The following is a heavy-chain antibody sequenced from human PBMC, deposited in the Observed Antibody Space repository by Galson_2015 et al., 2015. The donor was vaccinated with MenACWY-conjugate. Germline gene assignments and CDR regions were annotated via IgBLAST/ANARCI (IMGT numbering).Heavy chain of an antibody. J-gene: IGHJ6*02. CDR3: ARHPPGGRGMDV. D-gene: IGHD1-26*01. CDR2: IDPVNSNI. Sequence: QSGAEVKKPGESLTISCKGSGYSFTNYWIAWVRQMPGKGLQWMGLIDPVNSNIRYSPSFQGQVTISADESISTAYLQWSSLKASDPAMYYCARHPPGGRGMDVWGRGTTVTVSS. CDR1: GYSFTNYW. V-gene: IGHV5-51*01.